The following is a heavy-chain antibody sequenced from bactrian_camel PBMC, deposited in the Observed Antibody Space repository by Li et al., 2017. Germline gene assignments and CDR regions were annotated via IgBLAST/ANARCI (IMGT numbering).Heavy chain of an antibody. CDR1: GFTFSYYY. D-gene: IGHD3*01. CDR2: IAPDGSR. Sequence: VQLVESGGGLVQPGGSLRLSCAASGFTFSYYYMSWVRQAPGNGFELASSIAPDGSRWYADSVQGRFTISRNVLPEKLSLQMTRLKAEDTAMYYCAAAVWTDCRNFLLLGRPGYGNWGQGTQVTVS. V-gene: IGHV3S10*01. CDR3: AAAVWTDCRNFLLLGRPGYGN. J-gene: IGHJ4*01.